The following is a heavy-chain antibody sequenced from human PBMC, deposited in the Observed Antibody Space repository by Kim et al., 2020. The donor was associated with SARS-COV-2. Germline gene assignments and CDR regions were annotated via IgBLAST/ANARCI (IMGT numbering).Heavy chain of an antibody. CDR3: ARDLIGGWGSGSSLYGMDV. J-gene: IGHJ6*01. D-gene: IGHD1-26*01. V-gene: IGHV3-20*01. CDR1: GFTFDDYG. Sequence: GGSLRLSCAASGFTFDDYGMSWVRQAPGKGLEWVSGINWNGGSTGYADSVKDRFTISRDNAKNSLYLQMNSPRAEDTALYHCARDLIGGWGSGSSLYGMDVWGQGTTVTVSS. CDR2: INWNGGST.